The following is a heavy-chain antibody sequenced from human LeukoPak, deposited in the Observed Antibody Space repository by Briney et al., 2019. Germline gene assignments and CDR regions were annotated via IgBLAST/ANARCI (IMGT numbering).Heavy chain of an antibody. Sequence: SQTLSLTCTVSGGSISSGDYYWSWIRQPPGKGLEWIGYIYYSGSTNYNPSLKSRVTISVDTSKNQFSLKLSSVTAADTAVYYCARWDYVDGGFDYWGQGTLVTVSS. V-gene: IGHV4-30-4*01. D-gene: IGHD4-17*01. CDR1: GGSISSGDYY. CDR2: IYYSGST. J-gene: IGHJ4*02. CDR3: ARWDYVDGGFDY.